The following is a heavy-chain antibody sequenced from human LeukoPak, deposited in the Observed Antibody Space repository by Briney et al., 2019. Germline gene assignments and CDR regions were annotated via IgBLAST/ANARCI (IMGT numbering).Heavy chain of an antibody. Sequence: GGSLRLSCSASGFTFSSYAMHWVRQAPGKGLEYVSAISSNGGSTYYADSVKGRVTISRDNSKNTLYLQMNSLRAEDTAVYYCAKDRRITMVRGDYGMDVWGQGTTVTVSS. CDR3: AKDRRITMVRGDYGMDV. CDR1: GFTFSSYA. V-gene: IGHV3-64*04. D-gene: IGHD3-10*01. J-gene: IGHJ6*02. CDR2: ISSNGGST.